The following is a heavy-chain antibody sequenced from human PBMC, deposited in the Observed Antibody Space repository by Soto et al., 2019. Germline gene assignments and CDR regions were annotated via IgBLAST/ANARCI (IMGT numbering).Heavy chain of an antibody. CDR1: GFTLSSYS. D-gene: IGHD3-22*01. Sequence: PGXSLSLSCAASGFTLSSYSLNWCRQAPGYGLEWVPSISSSSYIYYADPVKGRFTISRDNAKNSLYLQMNSLRAEDTAVYYCATPKWGYYYDSSGLPRYWGQGTLVTVSS. V-gene: IGHV3-21*01. J-gene: IGHJ4*02. CDR2: ISSSSYI. CDR3: ATPKWGYYYDSSGLPRY.